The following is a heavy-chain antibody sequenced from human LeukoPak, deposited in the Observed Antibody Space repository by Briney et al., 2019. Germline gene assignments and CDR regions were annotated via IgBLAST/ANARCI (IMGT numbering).Heavy chain of an antibody. Sequence: SVKVSCKASGGTFISYAISWVRQAPGQGLEWMGGIIPIFGTANYAQKFQGRVTITADESTSTAYMELSSLRSEDTAVYYCAREKGYCSGGSCYRFDYWGQGTLVTVSS. CDR1: GGTFISYA. J-gene: IGHJ4*02. CDR3: AREKGYCSGGSCYRFDY. D-gene: IGHD2-15*01. CDR2: IIPIFGTA. V-gene: IGHV1-69*13.